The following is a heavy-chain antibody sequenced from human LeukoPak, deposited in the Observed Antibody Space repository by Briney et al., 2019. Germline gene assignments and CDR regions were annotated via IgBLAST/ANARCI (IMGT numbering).Heavy chain of an antibody. V-gene: IGHV4-34*01. J-gene: IGHJ4*02. D-gene: IGHD3-3*01. CDR2: INHSGST. CDR1: GGSFSGYY. Sequence: SETLSLTCAVYGGSFSGYYWSWIRQPPGKGLEWIGEINHSGSTNYNPSLKSRVTISVDTSKNQFSLKLSSVTAADTAVYYCARRYDFWSGYPPPLDYWGQGTLVTVSS. CDR3: ARRYDFWSGYPPPLDY.